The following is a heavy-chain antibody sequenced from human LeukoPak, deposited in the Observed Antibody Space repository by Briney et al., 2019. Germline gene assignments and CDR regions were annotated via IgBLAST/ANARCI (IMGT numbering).Heavy chain of an antibody. J-gene: IGHJ6*03. CDR2: IHHIGYT. CDR1: SGSVSSSSW. CDR3: PRAPVATNYYYSYIDV. Sequence: PSETLSLTCAVSSGSVSSSSWWCGGRQGRGWGVARIGVIHHIGYTTYHPSFKSRFTISLDNSKNPFSLKLPSMTAADTAVYYCPRAPVATNYYYSYIDVWGKGTPVTVSS. D-gene: IGHD5-12*01. V-gene: IGHV4-4*02.